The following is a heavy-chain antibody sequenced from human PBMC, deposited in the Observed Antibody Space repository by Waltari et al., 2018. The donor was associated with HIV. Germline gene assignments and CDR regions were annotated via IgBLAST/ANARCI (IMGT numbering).Heavy chain of an antibody. CDR3: ARIRDGIRVYGSGYYFDY. CDR2: IFSNDEK. D-gene: IGHD3-10*01. CDR1: GFSLSNARMG. Sequence: QVTLKESGPVLVKPTETLTLTCTVSGFSLSNARMGVSWIRQPPGKALEWLAHIFSNDEKSYSTSLKSRLTISKDTSRSQVVLTMTNMDRVDTATYYCARIRDGIRVYGSGYYFDYWGQGTLVTVSS. J-gene: IGHJ4*02. V-gene: IGHV2-26*01.